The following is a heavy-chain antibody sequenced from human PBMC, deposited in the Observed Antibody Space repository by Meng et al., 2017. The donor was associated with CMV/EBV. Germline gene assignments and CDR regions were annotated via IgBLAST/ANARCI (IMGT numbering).Heavy chain of an antibody. V-gene: IGHV4-34*01. CDR2: INHSGST. D-gene: IGHD3-10*01. J-gene: IGHJ5*02. CDR1: GGSFSGYY. CDR3: ARGLMVRGSRVNWFDP. Sequence: QVQLQQWGAGLLKPSETLSLTGAVYGGSFSGYYWSWIRQPPGKGLEWIGEINHSGSTNYNPSLKSRVTISVDTSKNQFSLKLSSVTAADTAVYYCARGLMVRGSRVNWFDPWGQGTLVTVSS.